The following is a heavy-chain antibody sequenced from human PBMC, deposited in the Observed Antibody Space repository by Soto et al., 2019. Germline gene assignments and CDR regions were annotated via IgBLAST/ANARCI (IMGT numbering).Heavy chain of an antibody. J-gene: IGHJ4*02. CDR2: IIPIFGTP. V-gene: IGHV1-69*13. CDR1: GVTFTRQD. D-gene: IGHD5-12*01. Sequence: SVKVSCKASGVTFTRQDMRWVRQAPGQGLEWMGGIIPIFGTPQYAEKFQDRVTITADESTSTAYMELSSLTSEDTAVYYCATNEGRDGYSFDYLGQGTLVTVSS. CDR3: ATNEGRDGYSFDY.